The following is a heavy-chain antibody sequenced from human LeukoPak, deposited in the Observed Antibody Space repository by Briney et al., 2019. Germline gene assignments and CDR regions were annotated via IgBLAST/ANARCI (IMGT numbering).Heavy chain of an antibody. CDR3: AARRGILRYSDY. D-gene: IGHD3-9*01. V-gene: IGHV3-66*01. CDR1: GFTVSSNY. CDR2: IYSGGST. Sequence: GGSLRLSCAASGFTVSSNYMSWVRQAPGKGLEWVSVIYSGGSTYYADSVKGRFTISRDNSKNTLYLQVNSLRAEDTAVYYCAARRGILRYSDYWGQGTLVTVSS. J-gene: IGHJ4*02.